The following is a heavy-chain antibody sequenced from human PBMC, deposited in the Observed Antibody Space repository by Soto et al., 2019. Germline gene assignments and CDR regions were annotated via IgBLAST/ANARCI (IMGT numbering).Heavy chain of an antibody. J-gene: IGHJ3*02. CDR1: GGSISSGGYS. D-gene: IGHD3-16*02. V-gene: IGHV4-30-2*01. Sequence: SETLSLTCAVSGGSISSGGYSWSWIRQPPGKGLEWIGYIYHSGSTYYNPSLKSRVTISVDRSKNQFSLKLSSVTAADTAVYYCARVVDERYAFDIWGQGTMVTVSS. CDR2: IYHSGST. CDR3: ARVVDERYAFDI.